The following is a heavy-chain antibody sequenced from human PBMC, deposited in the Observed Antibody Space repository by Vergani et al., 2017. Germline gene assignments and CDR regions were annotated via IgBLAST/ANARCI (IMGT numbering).Heavy chain of an antibody. D-gene: IGHD5-18*01. CDR3: ARELGYSYGYNFDY. J-gene: IGHJ4*02. CDR2: IWYDGSNK. CDR1: GFTFSSYG. V-gene: IGHV3-33*01. Sequence: QVQLVESGGGVVQPGRSLRLSCAASGFTFSSYGMHWVRQAPGKGLEWVAVIWYDGSNKYYADSVKGRFTISRDNSKNTLYLQMNSLRAEDTAVYYCARELGYSYGYNFDYWSQGTLVTVSS.